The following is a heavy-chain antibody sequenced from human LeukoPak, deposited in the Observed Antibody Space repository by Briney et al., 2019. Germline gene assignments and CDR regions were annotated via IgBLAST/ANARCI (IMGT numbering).Heavy chain of an antibody. Sequence: MASETLSLTCTVSGGSISSSSYYWGWIRQPPGKGLEWIGSIYYSGSTYYNPSLKSRVTISVDTSKNQFSLKLSSVTAADTAVYYCARAENGDGGNSWEVGAYYYYMDVWGKGTTVTISS. CDR1: GGSISSSSYY. V-gene: IGHV4-39*07. CDR2: IYYSGST. J-gene: IGHJ6*03. D-gene: IGHD4-23*01. CDR3: ARAENGDGGNSWEVGAYYYYMDV.